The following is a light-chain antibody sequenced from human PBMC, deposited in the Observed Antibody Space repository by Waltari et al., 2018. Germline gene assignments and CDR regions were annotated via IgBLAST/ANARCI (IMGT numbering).Light chain of an antibody. CDR2: RNN. CDR1: RYNIGNNY. V-gene: IGLV1-47*01. CDR3: AAWDDSLSGRV. J-gene: IGLJ3*02. Sequence: VSTHPPSASGTPAQRATISCSGSRYNIGNNYLDWYRQHPGTAPKLLIYRNNQRPSGVPDRFSGSKSGTSASLAISGLRSEDEADYYCAAWDDSLSGRVFGGGTKVTVL.